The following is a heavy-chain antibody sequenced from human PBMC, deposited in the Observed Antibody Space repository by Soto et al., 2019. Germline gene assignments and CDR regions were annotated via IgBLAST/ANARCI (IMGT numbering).Heavy chain of an antibody. J-gene: IGHJ5*02. CDR3: ARGGGIVATITSWFDP. V-gene: IGHV4-59*01. Sequence: QVQLQESGPGLVKPSETLALTCTVSVGSISSYYWSWIRQPPGKGLEWIGYIYYSGRTNYNPSLKSRVTRSVDTAKNQFSLQLSSVTAADTAVYYCARGGGIVATITSWFDPWGQGTLVTVSS. D-gene: IGHD5-12*01. CDR2: IYYSGRT. CDR1: VGSISSYY.